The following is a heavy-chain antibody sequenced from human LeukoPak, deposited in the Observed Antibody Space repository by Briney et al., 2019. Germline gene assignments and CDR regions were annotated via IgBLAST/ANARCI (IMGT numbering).Heavy chain of an antibody. CDR2: INHSGST. Sequence: SETLSLTCAVCGGSFSGYYWSWIRQPPGKGLEWIGEINHSGSTNYNPSLKSRVTISVDTSKNQFSLKLSSVTAADTAVYYCAREPIPMVRGVFDYWGQGTLVTVSS. CDR3: AREPIPMVRGVFDY. J-gene: IGHJ4*02. V-gene: IGHV4-34*01. CDR1: GGSFSGYY. D-gene: IGHD3-10*01.